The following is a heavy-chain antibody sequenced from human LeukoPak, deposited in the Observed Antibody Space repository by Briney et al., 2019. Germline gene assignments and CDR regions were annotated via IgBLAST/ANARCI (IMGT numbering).Heavy chain of an antibody. Sequence: GGSLRLSCAASGFTFSNAWMSWVRQAPGKGLEWVGRIKSKTDGGATDYAAPVKGRFTISRDDSKNTLYLKMNSLKTEDTAVYYCTTVVWWHSLDYWGQGTLVTVSS. CDR1: GFTFSNAW. V-gene: IGHV3-15*01. CDR3: TTVVWWHSLDY. J-gene: IGHJ4*02. D-gene: IGHD1-26*01. CDR2: IKSKTDGGAT.